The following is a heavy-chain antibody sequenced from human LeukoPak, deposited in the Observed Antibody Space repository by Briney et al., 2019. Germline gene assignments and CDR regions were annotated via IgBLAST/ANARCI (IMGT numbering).Heavy chain of an antibody. Sequence: GGSVRLLCAASGFTFSNSDMNWVRQAPGQGLEWVSFISASGGSAHYADSVRGRFTISRYNSKNTLYLQMNSLRSEDTAVYYCAKAGSYSDISVYPLASFDFCGQGTMVAVSS. CDR2: ISASGGSA. V-gene: IGHV3-23*01. CDR1: GFTFSNSD. D-gene: IGHD3-22*01. J-gene: IGHJ3*01. CDR3: AKAGSYSDISVYPLASFDF.